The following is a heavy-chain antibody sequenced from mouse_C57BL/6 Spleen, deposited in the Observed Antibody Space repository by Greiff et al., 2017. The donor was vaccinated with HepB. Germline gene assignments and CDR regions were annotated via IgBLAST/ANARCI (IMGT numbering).Heavy chain of an antibody. J-gene: IGHJ4*01. CDR1: GFTFSSYG. V-gene: IGHV5-6*01. CDR2: ISSGGSYT. D-gene: IGHD4-1*01. CDR3: ARQGWDDYYAMDY. Sequence: EVMLVESGGDLVKPGGSLKLSCAASGFTFSSYGMSWVRQTPDKRLEWVATISSGGSYTYYPDSVKGRFTISRDNAKNTLYLQMSSLKSEDTVMDYGARQGWDDYYAMDYWGQGTSVTVSS.